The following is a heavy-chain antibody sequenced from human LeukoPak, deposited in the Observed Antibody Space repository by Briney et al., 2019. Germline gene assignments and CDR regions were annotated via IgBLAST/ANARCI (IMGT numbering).Heavy chain of an antibody. CDR2: IIPIFGTA. CDR3: ARDVYCSSTSCYEAADYGYFDY. J-gene: IGHJ4*02. Sequence: ASVKVSCKASGGTFSSYAIGWVRQAPGQGLEWMGGIIPIFGTANYAQKFQGRVTITADESTSTAYMELSSLRSEDTAVYYYARDVYCSSTSCYEAADYGYFDYWGQGTLVTVSS. V-gene: IGHV1-69*13. D-gene: IGHD2-2*01. CDR1: GGTFSSYA.